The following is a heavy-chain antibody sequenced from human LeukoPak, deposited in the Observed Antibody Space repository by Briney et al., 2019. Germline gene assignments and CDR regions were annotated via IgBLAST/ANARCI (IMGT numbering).Heavy chain of an antibody. CDR1: GYTFTNYY. D-gene: IGHD1-26*01. CDR3: ARPMGATRAFDI. Sequence: ASVKVSCKASGYTFTNYYMHWVRQAPGQGLEWMGIINPSGGSTSYAQKFQGRVTMTTDTSTSTAYMELRSLRSDDTAVYYCARPMGATRAFDIWGQGTTVTVSS. J-gene: IGHJ3*02. CDR2: INPSGGST. V-gene: IGHV1-46*01.